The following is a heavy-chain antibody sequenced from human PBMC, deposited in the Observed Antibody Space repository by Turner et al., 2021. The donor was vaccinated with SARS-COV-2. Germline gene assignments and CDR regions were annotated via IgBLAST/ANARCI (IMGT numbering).Heavy chain of an antibody. CDR2: ISPGDSTT. D-gene: IGHD6-19*01. CDR3: VKRQNDVRVAGPWFDP. V-gene: IGHV5-51*03. CDR1: AYSFTNYW. J-gene: IGHJ5*02. Sequence: EVQLVQSGAEVKKPGESLKISCKGSAYSFTNYWIGWVRQKPGEGLEWRGIISPGDSTTLYSPSLQGQVTISAEKAFTTVYLQWSSLKASDTAMYYCVKRQNDVRVAGPWFDPWGQGTLVTVSS.